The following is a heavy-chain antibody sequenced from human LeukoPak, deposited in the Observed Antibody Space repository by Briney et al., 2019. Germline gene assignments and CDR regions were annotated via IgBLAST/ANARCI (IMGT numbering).Heavy chain of an antibody. J-gene: IGHJ5*02. CDR2: ISGSGGST. D-gene: IGHD4/OR15-4a*01. CDR1: GFTFSGYA. CDR3: AKDRFGARGGFDP. Sequence: GGSLTLSCAASGFTFSGYAWSWVRQAPGKGLEWVSDISGSGGSTYYADSVKGRFTISRDNSKNTLYLQMNSLRAEDTAVYYCAKDRFGARGGFDPWGQGTLVTVSS. V-gene: IGHV3-23*01.